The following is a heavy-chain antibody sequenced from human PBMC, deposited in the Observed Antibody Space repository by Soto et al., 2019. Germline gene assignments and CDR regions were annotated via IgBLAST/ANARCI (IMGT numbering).Heavy chain of an antibody. CDR3: ASNSFYSGSYGSYYGMDV. V-gene: IGHV3-21*01. CDR1: GFTFSSYS. Sequence: GSLRLSCAASGFTFSSYSMNWVRQAPGKGLEWVSSISSSSSYIYYADSVKGRFTISRDNAKNSLYLQMNSLRAEDTAVYYCASNSFYSGSYGSYYGMDVWGQGTTVTVSS. CDR2: ISSSSSYI. D-gene: IGHD1-26*01. J-gene: IGHJ6*02.